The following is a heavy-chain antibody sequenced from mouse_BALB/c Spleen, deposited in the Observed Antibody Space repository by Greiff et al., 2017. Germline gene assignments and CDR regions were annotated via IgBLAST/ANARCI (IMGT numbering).Heavy chain of an antibody. V-gene: IGHV7-1*02. CDR3: ARDAFITNY. Sequence: DVMLVESGGGLVQPGGSLRLSCATSGFTFSDFYMEWVRQPPGKRLEWIAASRNKANDYTTEYSASVKGRFIVSSDTSQSILYLQMNALRAEDTAIYYCARDAFITNYWGQGTSVTVSS. CDR2: SRNKANDYTT. D-gene: IGHD1-1*01. CDR1: GFTFSDFY. J-gene: IGHJ4*01.